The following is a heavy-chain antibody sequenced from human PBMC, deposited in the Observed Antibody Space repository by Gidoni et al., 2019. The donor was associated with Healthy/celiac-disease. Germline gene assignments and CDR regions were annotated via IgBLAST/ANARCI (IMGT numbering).Heavy chain of an antibody. D-gene: IGHD6-19*01. Sequence: EVQLGQSGAEVKKPGEALKISCKGSGYSFTSYWIGWVRQMPGKGLEWMGIIYPGDSDTRYSPSFQGQVTISADKSISTAYLQWSSLKASDTAMYYCASTIAVASSYFDLWGRGTLVTVSS. CDR1: GYSFTSYW. CDR2: IYPGDSDT. CDR3: ASTIAVASSYFDL. V-gene: IGHV5-51*01. J-gene: IGHJ2*01.